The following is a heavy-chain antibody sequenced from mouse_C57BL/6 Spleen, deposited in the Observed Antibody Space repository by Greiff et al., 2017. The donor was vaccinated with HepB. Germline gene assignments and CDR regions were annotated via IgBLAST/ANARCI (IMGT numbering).Heavy chain of an antibody. J-gene: IGHJ2*01. D-gene: IGHD1-1*01. CDR3: ARDTTVVATWDYFDY. CDR1: GFNIKNTY. Sequence: VQLKESVAELVRPGASVKLSCTASGFNIKNTYMHWVKQRPEQGLEWIGRIDPANGNTKYAPKFQGKATITADTSSNTAYLQLSSLTSEDTAIYYCARDTTVVATWDYFDYWGQGTTLTVSS. V-gene: IGHV14-3*01. CDR2: IDPANGNT.